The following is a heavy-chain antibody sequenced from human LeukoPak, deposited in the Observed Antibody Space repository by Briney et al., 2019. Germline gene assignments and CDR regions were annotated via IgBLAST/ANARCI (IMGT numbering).Heavy chain of an antibody. CDR2: IYYSGST. CDR3: ARQWRYYDSSGNKYYYYGMDV. V-gene: IGHV4-39*01. Sequence: SETLSLTCTVSGGSISSSSYYWGWIRQPPGKGLEGIGRIYYSGSTYYNPSTKSRVTISVDTSKNQFSLKLSSVTAADTAVYYCARQWRYYDSSGNKYYYYGMDVWGQGTTVTVSS. D-gene: IGHD3-22*01. CDR1: GGSISSSSYY. J-gene: IGHJ6*02.